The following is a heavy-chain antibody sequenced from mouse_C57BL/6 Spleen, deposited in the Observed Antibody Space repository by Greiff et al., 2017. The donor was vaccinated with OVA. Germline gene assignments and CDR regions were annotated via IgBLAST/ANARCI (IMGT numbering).Heavy chain of an antibody. D-gene: IGHD2-4*01. V-gene: IGHV5-17*01. J-gene: IGHJ3*01. CDR1: GFTFSDYG. CDR2: ISSGSSTI. Sequence: VQLKESGGGLVKPGGSLKLSCAASGFTFSDYGMHWVRQAPEKGLEWVAYISSGSSTIYYADNVKGRFTISIDNATNTLFLQMTSLRSEDTAMYYCARDYGAWFAYWGQGTLVTVSA. CDR3: ARDYGAWFAY.